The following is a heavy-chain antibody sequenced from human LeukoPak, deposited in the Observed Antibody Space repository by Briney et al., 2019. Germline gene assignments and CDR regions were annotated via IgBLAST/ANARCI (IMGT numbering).Heavy chain of an antibody. CDR3: AKDRGNYYDSSGYQDY. D-gene: IGHD3-22*01. V-gene: IGHV3-33*06. CDR1: GFTFSSYG. CDR2: IWYDGSNK. J-gene: IGHJ4*02. Sequence: PGRSLRLSCAASGFTFSSYGMHWVRQAPGKGLEWVAVIWYDGSNKYYADSVKGRFTISRDNSKNTLYLQMNSLRAEDTAVYYCAKDRGNYYDSSGYQDYWGQGTLVTVSS.